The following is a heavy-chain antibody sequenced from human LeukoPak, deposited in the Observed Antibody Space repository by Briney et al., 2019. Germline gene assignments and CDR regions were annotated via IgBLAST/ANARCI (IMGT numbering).Heavy chain of an antibody. CDR1: GFTFSNYW. V-gene: IGHV3-7*01. CDR2: INNDGSGK. Sequence: PGGSLRLSCAASGFTFSNYWMKWVRQAPGKGPEWVASINNDGSGKYFVDSVKDRFTFSRDNAKNSLYLQINSLKVEDTAIYYCARDDGDVWGIGTTVTVSS. CDR3: ARDDGDV. J-gene: IGHJ6*03.